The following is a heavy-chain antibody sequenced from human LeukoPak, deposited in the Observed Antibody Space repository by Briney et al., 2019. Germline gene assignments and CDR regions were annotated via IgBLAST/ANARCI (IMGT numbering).Heavy chain of an antibody. CDR1: GFTFSSHD. J-gene: IGHJ4*02. Sequence: GGSLRLSCAASGFTFSSHDMNWFRQAPGKGLEWISHTSDSGSIYYADSVMGRFTISRDNAKNSLYLQINSLRAEDTGVYYCAREVAAAFDYWGQGTLVTVSS. CDR2: TSDSGSI. CDR3: AREVAAAFDY. V-gene: IGHV3-48*03. D-gene: IGHD6-13*01.